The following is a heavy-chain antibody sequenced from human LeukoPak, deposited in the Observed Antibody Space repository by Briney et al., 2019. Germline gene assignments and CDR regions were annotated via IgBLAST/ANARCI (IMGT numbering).Heavy chain of an antibody. Sequence: SETLSLTCTVSGGPIRGSSSYWGWIRQPPGKGLQWIGSIYYSGSTYYNPSLKSRVTISVDMSINQFSLKLNSVTAADTAIYHCAGGTFGEFVDYWGQGILVTVSS. CDR2: IYYSGST. V-gene: IGHV4-39*01. CDR1: GGPIRGSSSY. CDR3: AGGTFGEFVDY. J-gene: IGHJ4*02. D-gene: IGHD3-10*01.